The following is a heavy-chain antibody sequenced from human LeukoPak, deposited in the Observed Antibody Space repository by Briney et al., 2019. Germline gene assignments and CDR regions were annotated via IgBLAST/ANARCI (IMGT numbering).Heavy chain of an antibody. CDR3: ARPSITMVRGVDY. J-gene: IGHJ4*02. Sequence: GRSLRLSCTGSGFTFSNYALAWVRQAPGAGLGWLGFIRSQAYGMTIEYAASVKGRFSISRDNSKSIADLQINSLKTEDTAVYYCARPSITMVRGVDYWGQGTLVTVSS. CDR1: GFTFSNYA. CDR2: IRSQAYGMTI. V-gene: IGHV3-49*04. D-gene: IGHD3-10*01.